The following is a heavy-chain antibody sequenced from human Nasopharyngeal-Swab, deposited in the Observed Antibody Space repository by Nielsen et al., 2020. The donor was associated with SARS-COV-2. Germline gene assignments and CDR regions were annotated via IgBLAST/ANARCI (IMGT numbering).Heavy chain of an antibody. CDR1: GDSINDYY. V-gene: IGHV4-59*08. CDR3: AKIEWQSVRWFDR. D-gene: IGHD5-12*01. Sequence: SETLSLTCTVSGDSINDYYWNWIRQPPGKGLEWIAYIYNSASTSYNPSLKSRLTVSVDTSKNQLSLKLNSVTAADTAVYYCAKIEWQSVRWFDRWGQGTLVTVSS. J-gene: IGHJ5*02. CDR2: IYNSAST.